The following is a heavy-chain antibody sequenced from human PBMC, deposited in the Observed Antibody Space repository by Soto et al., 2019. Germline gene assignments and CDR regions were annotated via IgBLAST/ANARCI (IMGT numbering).Heavy chain of an antibody. CDR1: GYRLTTYW. D-gene: IGHD3-9*01. Sequence: PGESLKISCRGSGYRLTTYWIGWVRQMPGKGLEWMGIIYPPDSDTRYSPSFRDQVIISADKSISTAYLQWSSLKASDTAMYYCVTASHFDPWNYFDYWGQGTLVTVSS. CDR3: VTASHFDPWNYFDY. V-gene: IGHV5-51*01. CDR2: IYPPDSDT. J-gene: IGHJ4*02.